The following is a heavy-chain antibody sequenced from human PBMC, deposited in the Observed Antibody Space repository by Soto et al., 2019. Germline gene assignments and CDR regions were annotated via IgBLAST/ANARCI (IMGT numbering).Heavy chain of an antibody. V-gene: IGHV4-31*03. CDR3: AREYGDYGRTYGMDV. J-gene: IGHJ6*02. D-gene: IGHD4-17*01. Sequence: QVQLQESGPGLVKPSQTLSLTCTVSGGSISSGGYYWSWIRQHPGKGLEWIGYIYYSGRTYYNPSLKGRVTISVDTSKNQFSLKLSSVTAADTAVYYCAREYGDYGRTYGMDVWGQGTTVTVSS. CDR1: GGSISSGGYY. CDR2: IYYSGRT.